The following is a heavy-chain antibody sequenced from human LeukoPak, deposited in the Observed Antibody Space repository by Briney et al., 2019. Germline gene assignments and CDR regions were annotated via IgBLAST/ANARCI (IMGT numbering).Heavy chain of an antibody. CDR2: LVYDERN. CDR3: ARDLSAAYDL. J-gene: IGHJ5*02. D-gene: IGHD2-21*01. Sequence: PGGSLRLSCAASGFPFSSYGMHWVRQAPGKGLEWVARLVYDERNDYANSVKGRFTISRDNSKNTLYLQMDNLRVDDTAVYYCARDLSAAYDLWGQGILVTVSS. CDR1: GFPFSSYG. V-gene: IGHV3-33*01.